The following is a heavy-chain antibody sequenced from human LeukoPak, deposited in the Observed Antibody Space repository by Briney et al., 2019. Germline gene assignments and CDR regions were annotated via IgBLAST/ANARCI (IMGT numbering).Heavy chain of an antibody. Sequence: GGSLRLSCAASGFTFSSYGMHWVRQAPGKGLEWVAVIWYDGSNKYYADSVKGRFTISRDNSKNTLYLQMNSLRAEDTAVYYCARNPYSYGFFYFDYWGQGTLVTVSS. V-gene: IGHV3-30*19. CDR1: GFTFSSYG. CDR3: ARNPYSYGFFYFDY. D-gene: IGHD5-18*01. J-gene: IGHJ4*02. CDR2: IWYDGSNK.